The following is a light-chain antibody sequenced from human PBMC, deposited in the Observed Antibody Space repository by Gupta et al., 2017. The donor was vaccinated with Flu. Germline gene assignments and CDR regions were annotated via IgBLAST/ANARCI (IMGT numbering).Light chain of an antibody. CDR3: QVWDTSSDHVV. J-gene: IGLJ2*01. CDR2: DDS. V-gene: IGLV3-21*03. CDR1: NIESKS. Sequence: SYVLTQPTSVSVAPGKTARITCGGDNIESKSVHWCQQKPGQAPVLVVYDDSDRPSGIPERFSGSNSGNTATLTISRVEAGDEADYYCQVWDTSSDHVVFGGGTKLTVL.